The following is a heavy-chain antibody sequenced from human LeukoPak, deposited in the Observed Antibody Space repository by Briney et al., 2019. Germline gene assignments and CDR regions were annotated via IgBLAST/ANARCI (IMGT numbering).Heavy chain of an antibody. CDR1: GFTFSSYS. J-gene: IGHJ4*02. D-gene: IGHD1-26*01. CDR3: ARDRRSGSYGGDYYFDY. Sequence: GGSLRLSCAASGFTFSSYSMNWVRQAPGKGLEWVSSISSSSSYIYYADSVKGRFTISRDNAKNSLYLQMKSLRAEDTAVYYCARDRRSGSYGGDYYFDYWGQGTLVTVSS. CDR2: ISSSSSYI. V-gene: IGHV3-21*01.